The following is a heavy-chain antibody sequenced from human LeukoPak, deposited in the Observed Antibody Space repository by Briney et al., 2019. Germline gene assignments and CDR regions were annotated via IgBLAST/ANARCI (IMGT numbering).Heavy chain of an antibody. D-gene: IGHD1-26*01. CDR1: GGTFSSYA. CDR3: ARGPTSLYWFDP. CDR2: IIPILGIA. V-gene: IGHV1-69*04. Sequence: SVKVSCKASGGTFSSYAISWVRQAPGQGLEWMGRIIPILGIANYAQKFQGRVTITADKSTSTAYMELSSLRSEDTAVYYCARGPTSLYWFDPWGQGTLVTVSS. J-gene: IGHJ5*02.